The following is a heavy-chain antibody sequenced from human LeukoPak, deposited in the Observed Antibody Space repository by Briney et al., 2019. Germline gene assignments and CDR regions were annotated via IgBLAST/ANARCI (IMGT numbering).Heavy chain of an antibody. CDR3: AKDIVGGGDDY. J-gene: IGHJ4*02. CDR1: GFTFSRYG. V-gene: IGHV3-23*01. Sequence: GGSLRLSCAASGFTFSRYGLSWVRQAPGRGLEWVSTINNSGGYTYYADSVKGRFTISRDNSKNTLYLQMNSLRADDTALYYCAKDIVGGGDDYWGQGTLVIVSS. D-gene: IGHD2-21*02. CDR2: INNSGGYT.